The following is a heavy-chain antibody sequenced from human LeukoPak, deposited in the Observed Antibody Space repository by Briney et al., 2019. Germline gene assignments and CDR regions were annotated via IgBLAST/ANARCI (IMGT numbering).Heavy chain of an antibody. CDR1: GGSFTGYY. J-gene: IGHJ5*02. D-gene: IGHD6-19*01. CDR2: INHSGTT. V-gene: IGHV4-34*01. Sequence: SETLSLTCAVYGGSFTGYYWSWIRQPPGKGLEWIAEINHSGTTNYNPSLKSRVIISVDTSRNQFSLKLTSVTAVDTAIYYCASTRLVTSWFEPWGEGALVTVSS. CDR3: ASTRLVTSWFEP.